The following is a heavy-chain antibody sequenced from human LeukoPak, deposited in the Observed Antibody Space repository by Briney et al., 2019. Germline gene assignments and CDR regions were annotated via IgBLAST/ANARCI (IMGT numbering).Heavy chain of an antibody. D-gene: IGHD3-10*01. Sequence: TGGSLRLSCAASGFIFNNYAMSWVRQAPGKGLEWVSSISGTGVTTYYADSVKGRFATSRDNSKNTLYLQMTSLRAEDTAVYYCAKDQGFGDLDDYRGQGTLVTVSS. CDR3: AKDQGFGDLDDY. CDR1: GFIFNNYA. CDR2: ISGTGVTT. J-gene: IGHJ4*02. V-gene: IGHV3-23*01.